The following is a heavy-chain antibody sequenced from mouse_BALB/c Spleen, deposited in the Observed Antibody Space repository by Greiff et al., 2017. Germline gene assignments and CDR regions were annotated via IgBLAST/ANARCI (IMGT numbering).Heavy chain of an antibody. Sequence: VMLVESGPGLVAPSQSLSITCTVSGFSLTSYGVHWVRQPPGKGLEWLGVIWAGGSTNYNSALMSRLSISKDNSKSQVFLKMNSLQTDDTAMYYCARGAYGYDDYYAMDYWGQGTSVTVSS. J-gene: IGHJ4*01. CDR3: ARGAYGYDDYYAMDY. CDR1: GFSLTSYG. V-gene: IGHV2-9*02. D-gene: IGHD2-2*01. CDR2: IWAGGST.